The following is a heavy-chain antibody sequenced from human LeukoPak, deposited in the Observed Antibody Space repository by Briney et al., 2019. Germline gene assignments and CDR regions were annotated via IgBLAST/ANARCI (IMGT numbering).Heavy chain of an antibody. Sequence: SETLSLTRTVSGVSISSSYSYWGWIRQPPGMGLEWIGSIYYTGNTYYNASLKSQVSISIDTSKNQFSLKLTSVTAADTAVYYCARQTGSGLFILPGGQETLVTVSS. CDR3: ARQTGSGLFILP. CDR1: GVSISSSYSY. D-gene: IGHD3/OR15-3a*01. V-gene: IGHV4-39*01. CDR2: IYYTGNT. J-gene: IGHJ4*02.